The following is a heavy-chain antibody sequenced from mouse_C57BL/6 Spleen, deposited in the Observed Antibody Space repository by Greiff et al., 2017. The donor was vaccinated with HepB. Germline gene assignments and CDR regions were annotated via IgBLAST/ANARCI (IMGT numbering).Heavy chain of an antibody. Sequence: QVQLQQSGPELVKPGASVKISCKASGYAFSSSWMNWVKRRPGKGLEWIGRIYPGDGDTNYNGKFKGKATLTADKSSSTAYMQLSSLTSEDSAVYCCAESRYDYPAEFAYWGQGTLVTVSA. D-gene: IGHD2-4*01. CDR3: AESRYDYPAEFAY. V-gene: IGHV1-82*01. CDR2: IYPGDGDT. CDR1: GYAFSSSW. J-gene: IGHJ3*01.